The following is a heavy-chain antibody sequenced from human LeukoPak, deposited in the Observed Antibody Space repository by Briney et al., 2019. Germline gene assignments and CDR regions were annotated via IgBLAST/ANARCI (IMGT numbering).Heavy chain of an antibody. CDR1: GFTFSSYE. Sequence: GGSLRLSCAGSGFTFSSYEMNWVRQAPGKGLEWVSYISDSGSTIYYADSVKGRFTISRDNAKNSLFLQMNSLRAEDTAVYYCARDDYGGVDYWGQGTLVTVSS. D-gene: IGHD4-23*01. CDR3: ARDDYGGVDY. V-gene: IGHV3-48*03. CDR2: ISDSGSTI. J-gene: IGHJ4*02.